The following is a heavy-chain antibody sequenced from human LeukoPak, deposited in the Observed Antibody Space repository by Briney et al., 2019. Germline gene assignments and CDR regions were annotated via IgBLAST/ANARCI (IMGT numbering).Heavy chain of an antibody. CDR1: GGSISSYY. Sequence: SETLSLTCTVSGGSISSYYWSWIRQPPGKGLEWIGYIYYSGSTNYNPSLKSRVTISVDTSKNQFSLKLSSVTAADTAVYYCARDSAGSGWYPYWGQGTLVTVSS. CDR3: ARDSAGSGWYPY. CDR2: IYYSGST. J-gene: IGHJ4*02. V-gene: IGHV4-59*01. D-gene: IGHD6-19*01.